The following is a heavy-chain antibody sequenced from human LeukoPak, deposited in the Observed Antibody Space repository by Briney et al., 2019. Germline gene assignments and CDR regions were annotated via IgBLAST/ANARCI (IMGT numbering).Heavy chain of an antibody. CDR2: IPYDGSNK. J-gene: IGHJ4*02. Sequence: PGRSLRLSCAASGFTFSSYAMHWVRQAPGKGLEWVAVIPYDGSNKYYADSVKGRFTISRDNAKNALYLQMNSLRAEDTAVYYCARDQVATLPYYWGQGTLVSVSS. D-gene: IGHD5-12*01. CDR1: GFTFSSYA. V-gene: IGHV3-30-3*01. CDR3: ARDQVATLPYY.